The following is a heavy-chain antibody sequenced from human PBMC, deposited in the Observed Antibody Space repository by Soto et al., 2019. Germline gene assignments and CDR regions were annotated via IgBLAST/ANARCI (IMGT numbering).Heavy chain of an antibody. CDR3: ARARKGSGSDYYYHYGMDV. Sequence: SETLSLTCSVYGGSFRDYYWSWIRQPPGKGLEWIGEINHSGSTNYNPSLKSRVTISVHTSKNQFSLKLSSVTAADTAVYYCARARKGSGSDYYYHYGMDVWGKGTTVTVS. J-gene: IGHJ6*04. V-gene: IGHV4-34*01. CDR1: GGSFRDYY. CDR2: INHSGST. D-gene: IGHD3-3*01.